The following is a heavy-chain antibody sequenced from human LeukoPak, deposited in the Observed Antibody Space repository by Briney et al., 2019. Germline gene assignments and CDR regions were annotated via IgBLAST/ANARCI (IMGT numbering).Heavy chain of an antibody. CDR2: IGNDGSDT. V-gene: IGHV3-74*01. CDR1: RFTFSSYW. D-gene: IGHD2-15*01. J-gene: IGHJ3*02. CDR3: ARGGYDHAFDI. Sequence: GGSLRLSCAASRFTFSSYWFHWVRQAPGKELVWVSRIGNDGSDTIYADSVKGRFTISRDNAKSTLYLQMNSLKAEDTAVYYCARGGYDHAFDIWGQGTMVTVSS.